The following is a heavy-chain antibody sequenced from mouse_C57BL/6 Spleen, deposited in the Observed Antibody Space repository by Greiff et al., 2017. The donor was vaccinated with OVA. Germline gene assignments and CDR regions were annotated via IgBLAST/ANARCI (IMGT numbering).Heavy chain of an antibody. D-gene: IGHD2-4*01. CDR2: IYPRDGST. CDR3: EREDYPNWCAY. CDR1: GYTFTDHT. V-gene: IGHV1-78*01. J-gene: IGHJ3*01. Sequence: VQLQQPDAEFVKPGASVKISCKASGYTFTDHTIHWIKQRPEPGLEWIGYIYPRDGSTKYNEKFKGKATLTADKSSSTAYMQLNSLTSADDAVEFCEREDYPNWCAYWGQGTLVTVSA.